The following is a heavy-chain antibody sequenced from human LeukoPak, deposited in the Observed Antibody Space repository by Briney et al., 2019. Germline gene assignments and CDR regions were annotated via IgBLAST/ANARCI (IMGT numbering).Heavy chain of an antibody. CDR2: ITTSGDGT. V-gene: IGHV3-23*01. J-gene: IGHJ4*02. Sequence: TGGSLRLSCAASGFTFSSYAMSWVRQAPGKGLEWVSTITTSGDGTSYADSVKGRFTISRDNAKNSLYLQMNSLRAEDTALYYCARAEGGPATAIYWGQGTLVTVSS. D-gene: IGHD2-21*02. CDR3: ARAEGGPATAIY. CDR1: GFTFSSYA.